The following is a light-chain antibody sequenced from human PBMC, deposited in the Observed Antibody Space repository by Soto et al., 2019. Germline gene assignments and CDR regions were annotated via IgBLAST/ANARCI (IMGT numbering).Light chain of an antibody. CDR3: QQYENVPIA. CDR2: DAS. CDR1: QDISNY. J-gene: IGKJ5*01. V-gene: IGKV1-33*01. Sequence: DIQMTQSPSSLSASIGDRVTITCQASQDISNYLNWYQQKPGKAPKLLIYDASNLATGAPSRFSGSGSGTDFTFTITSLQPEDIATYYCQQYENVPIAFGQGTRLEIK.